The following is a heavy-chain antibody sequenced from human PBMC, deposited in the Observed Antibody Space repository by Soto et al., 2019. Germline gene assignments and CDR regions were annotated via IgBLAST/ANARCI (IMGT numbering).Heavy chain of an antibody. CDR1: GYTFTTSA. CDR3: AATGPTGAFDI. D-gene: IGHD4-17*01. V-gene: IGHV1-58*02. J-gene: IGHJ3*02. CDR2: IVVGSANT. Sequence: SVKVSCKASGYTFTTSAMQWVRQARGQRLEWIGWIVVGSANTNYAQKFQERGTITRDMSTSTAYMELSSLRSEDTAIYFCAATGPTGAFDIWGQGTMVTVSS.